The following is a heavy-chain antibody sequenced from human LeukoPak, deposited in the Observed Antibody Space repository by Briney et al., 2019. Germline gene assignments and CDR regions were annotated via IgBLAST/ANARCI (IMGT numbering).Heavy chain of an antibody. Sequence: PSETLSLTRAVSGYSLSSGYYWGWTRQPPGEGLEWSGNIYHSGSTYSNPSLKSRVTISVDTSKTQFSLKLSSVTAADTAVYYCATLSDQLLFTHYWGQGTLVTVSS. V-gene: IGHV4-38-2*01. CDR2: IYHSGST. CDR1: GYSLSSGYY. D-gene: IGHD2-2*01. J-gene: IGHJ4*02. CDR3: ATLSDQLLFTHY.